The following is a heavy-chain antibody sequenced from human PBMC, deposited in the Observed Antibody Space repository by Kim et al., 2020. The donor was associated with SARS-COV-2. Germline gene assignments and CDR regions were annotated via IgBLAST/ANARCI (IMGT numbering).Heavy chain of an antibody. CDR3: AKEDYYGSGYYFDY. CDR1: GFTFSSYG. V-gene: IGHV3-30*18. CDR2: ISYDGSNK. D-gene: IGHD3-10*01. J-gene: IGHJ4*02. Sequence: GGSLRLSCAASGFTFSSYGMHWVRQAPGKGLEWVAVISYDGSNKYYADSVKGRFTISRDNSKNTLYLQMNSLRAEDTAVYYCAKEDYYGSGYYFDYWGQGTLVTVSS.